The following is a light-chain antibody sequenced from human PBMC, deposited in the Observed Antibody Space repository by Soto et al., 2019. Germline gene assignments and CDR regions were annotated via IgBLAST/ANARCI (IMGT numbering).Light chain of an antibody. CDR3: QQYLSIPRT. J-gene: IGKJ1*01. CDR2: WAS. Sequence: DIVMTQSPDSLAVSLGERATINCKSSQSLLYSSNSKNYLAWYQRKPGQPPKLLIYWASTRESGVPDRFSGGGSGKDFTLTISSRQAEDVAFYYCQQYLSIPRTFGQGTKVEIK. CDR1: QSLLYSSNSKNY. V-gene: IGKV4-1*01.